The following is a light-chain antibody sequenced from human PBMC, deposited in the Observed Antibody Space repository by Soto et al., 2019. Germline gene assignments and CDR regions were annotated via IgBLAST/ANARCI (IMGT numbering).Light chain of an antibody. J-gene: IGLJ3*02. CDR2: EVN. CDR3: ASYTTDNTLVV. Sequence: QSALTQPASVSGSPGQSITISCTGTSSDVGAYNYVSWYQQHPGKAPKLIIYEVNNRPSGVSNRFSGSKSGNTASLTISGLQAEDEADYHCASYTTDNTLVVFGGGTKLTVL. CDR1: SSDVGAYNY. V-gene: IGLV2-14*01.